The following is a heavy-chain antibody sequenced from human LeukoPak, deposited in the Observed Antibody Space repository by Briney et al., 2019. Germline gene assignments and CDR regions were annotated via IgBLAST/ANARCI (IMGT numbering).Heavy chain of an antibody. CDR2: IFIGATT. J-gene: IGHJ4*02. Sequence: GGSLRLSCEVSGFTVSTNYMSWVRQAPGKGLECVSVIFIGATTDYADSVKGRFTISRDNAKNSLYLQMNSLRAEDTAVYYCARDHGEPYFDYWGQGTLVTVSS. CDR1: GFTVSTNY. CDR3: ARDHGEPYFDY. D-gene: IGHD3-10*01. V-gene: IGHV3-66*01.